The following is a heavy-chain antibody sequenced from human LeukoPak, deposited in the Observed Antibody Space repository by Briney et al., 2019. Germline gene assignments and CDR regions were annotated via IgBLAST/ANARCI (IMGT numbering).Heavy chain of an antibody. D-gene: IGHD3-10*01. Sequence: GGSLRLSCAASGFTFSSYAMSWVRQAPGRGLEWVSSISGSGGSGSKTYYTDSVKGRFTVSRDDSKNTLYLQMNSLRAEDTAIYYCAKVIITGAFPDYFDKWAREPWSPSPQ. V-gene: IGHV3-23*01. CDR1: GFTFSSYA. CDR2: ISGSGGSGSKT. J-gene: IGHJ4*02. CDR3: AKVIITGAFPDYFDK.